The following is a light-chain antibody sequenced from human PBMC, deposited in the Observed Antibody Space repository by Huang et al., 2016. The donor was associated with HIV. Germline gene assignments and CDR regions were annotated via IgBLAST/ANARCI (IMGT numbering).Light chain of an antibody. Sequence: EIVMTQSPATLSVSPGERATLSCRASQTVNSNLAWYQHKPGQAPGLLFYGASTRATGVPARFSGSGSGTKFTLTISILQSEDFAVYYCQQYKNWLAFGQGTKVEIK. CDR2: GAS. CDR1: QTVNSN. V-gene: IGKV3-15*01. CDR3: QQYKNWLA. J-gene: IGKJ1*01.